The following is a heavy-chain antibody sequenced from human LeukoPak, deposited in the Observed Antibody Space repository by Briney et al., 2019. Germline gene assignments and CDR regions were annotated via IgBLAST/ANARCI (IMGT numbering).Heavy chain of an antibody. CDR3: ATATMYYYDSSGSVY. CDR1: GYTLTELS. D-gene: IGHD3-22*01. Sequence: GASVKVSCKXSGYTLTELSMHWVRQAPGKGLEWMGGFDPEDGETIYSQKFQGRVTMTEDTSTDTAYMELSSLRSEDTAVYYCATATMYYYDSSGSVYWGQGTLVTVSS. J-gene: IGHJ4*02. V-gene: IGHV1-24*01. CDR2: FDPEDGET.